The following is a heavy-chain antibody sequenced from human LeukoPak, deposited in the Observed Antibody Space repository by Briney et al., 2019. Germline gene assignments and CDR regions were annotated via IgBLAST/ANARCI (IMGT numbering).Heavy chain of an antibody. CDR1: GFSFSSYS. CDR3: ARGGSGWYEGDY. Sequence: GGSLRLSCAGSGFSFSSYSMHWVRHAPGKRLEWVSFISTSSSYIYYVDSVKGRFTISRDNAKNSLYLQMNSLRAEDTAVYYCARGGSGWYEGDYWGQGTLVTVSS. CDR2: ISTSSSYI. J-gene: IGHJ4*02. V-gene: IGHV3-21*01. D-gene: IGHD6-19*01.